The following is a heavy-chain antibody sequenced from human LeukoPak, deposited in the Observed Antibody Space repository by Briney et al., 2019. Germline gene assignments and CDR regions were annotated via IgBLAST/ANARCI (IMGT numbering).Heavy chain of an antibody. CDR2: IYYSGST. J-gene: IGHJ4*02. D-gene: IGHD3-10*01. CDR3: ARLVRGVMFVDY. Sequence: SETLSLTCTVSGGSISSSSYYWGWIRQPPGKGLEWIGSIYYSGSTYYNPSLKSRVTISVDTSKNQFSLKLSSVTAADTAVYYCARLVRGVMFVDYWGQGTLVTVSS. V-gene: IGHV4-39*07. CDR1: GGSISSSSYY.